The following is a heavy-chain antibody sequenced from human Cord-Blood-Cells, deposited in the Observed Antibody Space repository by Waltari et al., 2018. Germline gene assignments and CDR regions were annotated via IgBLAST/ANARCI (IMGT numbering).Heavy chain of an antibody. CDR2: RYYSGST. D-gene: IGHD5-18*01. J-gene: IGHJ4*02. V-gene: IGHV4-39*01. CDR1: GGSISSRSYY. CDR3: ALIQLWFDY. Sequence: QLQLQESGPGLVKPSETLSLTCTVSGGSISSRSYYWGWLRQPPGTGVEWIGSRYYSGSTYYNPALNSRVTIAVDTSKNQFSLKLSSVTAADTAVYYCALIQLWFDYWGQGTLVTVSS.